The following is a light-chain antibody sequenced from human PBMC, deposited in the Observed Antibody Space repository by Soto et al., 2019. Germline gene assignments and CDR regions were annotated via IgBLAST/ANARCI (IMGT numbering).Light chain of an antibody. J-gene: IGKJ1*01. CDR1: QSVNSTS. CDR3: QRYYDSLWT. V-gene: IGKV3-20*01. CDR2: GAS. Sequence: EIVLTQSPGTLSLSPGERATLSCRASQSVNSTSLAWYQQKPGQAPRLLIHGASSRATGIPDRFSGSGSGTDFTLNISGLEPEYFAVYFCQRYYDSLWTFGQGTTLDIK.